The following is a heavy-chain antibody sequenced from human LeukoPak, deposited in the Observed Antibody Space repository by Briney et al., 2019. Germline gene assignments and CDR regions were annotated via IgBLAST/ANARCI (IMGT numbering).Heavy chain of an antibody. CDR3: ARAYGAARPFDY. CDR2: IIPIFGTA. Sequence: WVKVSCKASGGTFSSYAISLVRHAPGQGLEWMGRIIPIFGTANYAQKFQGRVTITTDESTSTAYMELSSLRSEDTAVYYCARAYGAARPFDYWGQGTLVTVSS. D-gene: IGHD6-6*01. J-gene: IGHJ4*02. CDR1: GGTFSSYA. V-gene: IGHV1-69*05.